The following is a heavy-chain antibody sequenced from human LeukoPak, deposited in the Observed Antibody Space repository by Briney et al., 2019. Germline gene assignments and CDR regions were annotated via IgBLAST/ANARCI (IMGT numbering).Heavy chain of an antibody. CDR3: ARGDYYDSSGQLHDY. J-gene: IGHJ4*02. CDR2: ISSSSSTI. V-gene: IGHV3-48*04. D-gene: IGHD3-22*01. CDR1: GFTFSSYS. Sequence: GGSLRLSCAASGFTFSSYSMNWVRQAPGKGLEWVSYISSSSSTIYYADSVKGRFTISRDNAKNSLYLQMNSLRAEDTAVYYCARGDYYDSSGQLHDYWGQGTLVTVSS.